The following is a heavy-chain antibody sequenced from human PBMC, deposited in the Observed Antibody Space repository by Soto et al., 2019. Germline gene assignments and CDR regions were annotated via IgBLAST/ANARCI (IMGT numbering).Heavy chain of an antibody. CDR3: ARDVYPSHWTGRWLDR. J-gene: IGHJ5*02. V-gene: IGHV4-59*01. CDR2: IYHNGGT. Sequence: SETLSLTCTVSGGSLSGYYWTWIRQPPGKGLEWIGYIYHNGGTSYNPSLKSRVSISLDRSRNQFSLKLTSVTAADTAMYYCARDVYPSHWTGRWLDRWGQGTLVTVSS. D-gene: IGHD1-1*01. CDR1: GGSLSGYY.